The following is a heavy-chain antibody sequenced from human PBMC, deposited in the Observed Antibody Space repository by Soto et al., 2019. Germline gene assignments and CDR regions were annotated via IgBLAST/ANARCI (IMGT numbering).Heavy chain of an antibody. CDR3: AKSPGMYYYDSSGYYHYDY. CDR1: GFTFSSYA. D-gene: IGHD3-22*01. J-gene: IGHJ4*02. V-gene: IGHV3-23*01. Sequence: GGSLRLCCAASGFTFSSYAMSWVRQAPGKGLEWVSAISGSGGSTYYADSVKGRFTISRDNSKNTLYLQMNSLRAEDTAVYYCAKSPGMYYYDSSGYYHYDYWGQGT. CDR2: ISGSGGST.